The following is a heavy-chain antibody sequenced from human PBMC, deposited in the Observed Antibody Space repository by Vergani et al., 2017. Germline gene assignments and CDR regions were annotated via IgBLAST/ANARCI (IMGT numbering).Heavy chain of an antibody. CDR2: ISPDATII. J-gene: IGHJ4*02. CDR3: ISQIFLGF. V-gene: IGHV3-74*01. D-gene: IGHD3-3*01. CDR1: GFTIANYW. Sequence: EVHLVESGGGLVQPGGSLTLSCTASGFTIANYWMHWVRQAPGKGLQWVSHISPDATIINYADSVKGRFTISRDNTKNTLYLQMKSLRVEDTAVYYCISQIFLGFWGQGTLATVSS.